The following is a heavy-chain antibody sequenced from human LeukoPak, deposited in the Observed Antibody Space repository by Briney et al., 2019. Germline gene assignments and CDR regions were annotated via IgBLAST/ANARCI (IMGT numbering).Heavy chain of an antibody. CDR3: ARDGDQYDFWSGYGLDY. V-gene: IGHV3-21*01. CDR1: GFTFSSYS. CDR2: ISSSRSYI. Sequence: PGGSLRLSCAASGFTFSSYSMNWVRQAPGKGLEWVSSISSSRSYIYYADSVKGRFTISRDNAKNSLYLQMNSLRAEDTAVYYCARDGDQYDFWSGYGLDYWGQGTLVTVSS. D-gene: IGHD3-3*01. J-gene: IGHJ4*02.